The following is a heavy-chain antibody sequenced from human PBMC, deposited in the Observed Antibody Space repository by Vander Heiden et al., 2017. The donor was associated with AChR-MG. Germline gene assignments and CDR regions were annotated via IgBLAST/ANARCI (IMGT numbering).Heavy chain of an antibody. D-gene: IGHD6-13*01. J-gene: IGHJ5*02. CDR3: ARGSAAGPINSFDP. Sequence: QVQLVQSGAEVKKPGASVKVSYKASGYTFSGYYIYWVRQAPGQGLEWMGWIDPKSGGTNYAQNFQGRVTVTSDSSISTASLELSRLRSDDTGFYYCARGSAAGPINSFDPWGQGTLVTGSS. V-gene: IGHV1-2*02. CDR2: IDPKSGGT. CDR1: GYTFSGYY.